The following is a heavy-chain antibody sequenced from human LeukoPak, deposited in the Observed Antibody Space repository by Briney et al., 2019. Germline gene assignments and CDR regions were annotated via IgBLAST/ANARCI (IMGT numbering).Heavy chain of an antibody. CDR3: AKDTEYYYGSGSSPFDY. D-gene: IGHD3-10*01. CDR2: ISWNSVSI. Sequence: GGSLRLSCAASGFTFDDYAMHWVRQAPGKGLEWVSGISWNSVSIGYADSVKGRFTISRDNAKNSLYLQMNSLRAEDTALYYCAKDTEYYYGSGSSPFDYWGQGTLVTVSS. V-gene: IGHV3-9*01. CDR1: GFTFDDYA. J-gene: IGHJ4*02.